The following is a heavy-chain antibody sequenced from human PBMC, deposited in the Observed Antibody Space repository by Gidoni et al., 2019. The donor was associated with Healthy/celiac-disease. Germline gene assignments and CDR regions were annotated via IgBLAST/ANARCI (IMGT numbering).Heavy chain of an antibody. CDR3: ARGIVATISLGGPYYFDY. J-gene: IGHJ4*02. D-gene: IGHD5-12*01. CDR2: SNHSGST. Sequence: QVQLQQWGAGLLKPSETLSLTCAVCGGSVSGYYWSWIRQPPGKGLEWIGESNHSGSTNYNPSLKSRVTISVDTSKNQFSLKLSSVTAADTAVYYCARGIVATISLGGPYYFDYWGQGTLVTVSS. V-gene: IGHV4-34*01. CDR1: GGSVSGYY.